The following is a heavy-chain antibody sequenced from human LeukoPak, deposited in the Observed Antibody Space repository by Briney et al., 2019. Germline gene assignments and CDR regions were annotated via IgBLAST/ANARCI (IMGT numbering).Heavy chain of an antibody. J-gene: IGHJ4*02. CDR2: ISGSGGST. CDR1: GFTFSSYA. V-gene: IGHV3-23*01. CDR3: AKEENYYGSGSYGS. D-gene: IGHD3-10*01. Sequence: GGSLRLSCAASGFTFSSYAMSWVRQAPGKGLEWVSAISGSGGSTYCADSVKGRFTISRDNSKNTLYLQMNSLRAEDTAVYYCAKEENYYGSGSYGSWGQGTLVTVSS.